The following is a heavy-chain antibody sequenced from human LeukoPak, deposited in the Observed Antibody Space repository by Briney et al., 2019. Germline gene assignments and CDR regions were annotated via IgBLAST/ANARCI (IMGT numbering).Heavy chain of an antibody. CDR3: ARGGLTLAYCSSTSCYTDHDAFDI. D-gene: IGHD2-2*02. J-gene: IGHJ3*02. Sequence: ASVTVSFKASGYTFTSYGINWVRQPPGQGLERMGWINAYNGNTNNAQKLQDRVTMTTDTSTSTAYMELRSLRSDDTAVYYCARGGLTLAYCSSTSCYTDHDAFDIWGQGTMVTVSS. CDR2: INAYNGNT. CDR1: GYTFTSYG. V-gene: IGHV1-18*01.